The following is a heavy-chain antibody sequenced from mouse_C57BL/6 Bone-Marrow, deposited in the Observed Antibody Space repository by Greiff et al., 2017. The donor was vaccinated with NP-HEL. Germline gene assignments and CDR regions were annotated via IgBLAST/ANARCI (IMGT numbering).Heavy chain of an antibody. D-gene: IGHD3-1*01. Sequence: VQLQQSGPGLVQPSQSLSITCTASGFSLTSYGVHWVRQPPGKGLEWLGEIWRGGSTDYNAAFISRLSISKDNSKSQVFFKMNSLQADDTAIYCWDKSWAWYFDFWGTGTTVTVSS. CDR3: DKSWAWYFDF. CDR2: IWRGGST. CDR1: GFSLTSYG. J-gene: IGHJ1*03. V-gene: IGHV2-4*01.